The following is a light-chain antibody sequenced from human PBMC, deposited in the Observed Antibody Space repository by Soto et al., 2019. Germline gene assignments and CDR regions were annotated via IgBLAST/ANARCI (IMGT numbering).Light chain of an antibody. CDR3: QQYGNLLS. J-gene: IGKJ4*01. CDR2: GAS. CDR1: QSVSSSY. V-gene: IGKV3-20*01. Sequence: EIVLTQSPGTLSLSPGERATLSCRASQSVSSSYLAWYQQKPGQAPRLLIYGASSRATGIPVRFIGGGSGTDFTLTMSRLEPEDLEVYYCQQYGNLLSFGGGTKVEIK.